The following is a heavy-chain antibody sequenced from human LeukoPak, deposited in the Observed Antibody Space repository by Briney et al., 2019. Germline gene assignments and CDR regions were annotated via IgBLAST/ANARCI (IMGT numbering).Heavy chain of an antibody. J-gene: IGHJ4*02. D-gene: IGHD6-19*01. Sequence: GSLRLSCAASGFTFSTYGMHWVRQAPGKGLEWVAVISYDGSNDYYADSVKGRFTISGDNSKNTLYLQMNSLRAEDTAVYYCATNGPGIAVAGYVDYWGQGTLVSVSS. V-gene: IGHV3-30*03. CDR3: ATNGPGIAVAGYVDY. CDR2: ISYDGSND. CDR1: GFTFSTYG.